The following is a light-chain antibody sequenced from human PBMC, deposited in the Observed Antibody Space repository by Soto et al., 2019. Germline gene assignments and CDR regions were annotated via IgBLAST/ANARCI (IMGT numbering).Light chain of an antibody. CDR2: GAS. CDR1: QSVSTN. J-gene: IGKJ1*01. CDR3: QQYNYWWT. Sequence: EIVMTHSPDTLSLPPGERATLSCRARQSVSTNLAWDQQIPGQAPRLLIYGASTRATGIPARFSGSGSGTEFTLTISSQESEDFAVYYWQQYNYWWTFGQGTKVDI. V-gene: IGKV3-15*01.